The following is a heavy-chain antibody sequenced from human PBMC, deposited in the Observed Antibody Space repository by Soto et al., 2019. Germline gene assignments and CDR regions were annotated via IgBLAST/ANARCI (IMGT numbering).Heavy chain of an antibody. CDR1: GGCISSYY. V-gene: IGHV4-4*07. CDR2: IYTSGST. J-gene: IGHJ5*02. CDR3: VRAWCSTRWRKWLVP. D-gene: IGHD6-13*01. Sequence: LSLTCTISGGCISSYYWSWIRQPAGKGLEWIGRIYTSGSTNYNPSLKSRVTMSVDTSKNQFSLKLCSVTAADTAVYYCVRAWCSTRWRKWLVPSYPGTLLSVFS.